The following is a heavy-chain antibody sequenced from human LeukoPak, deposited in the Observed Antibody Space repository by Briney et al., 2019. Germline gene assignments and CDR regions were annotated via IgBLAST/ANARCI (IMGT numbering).Heavy chain of an antibody. V-gene: IGHV3-48*01. CDR3: AAVDVDTAFP. Sequence: GGSLRLSCAASGFTFSSYSMNWVRQAPGKGLEWVSYISSSSSTIHYADSVKGRFTISRDNSKNTLYLQMNSLRAEDTAVYYCAAVDVDTAFPWGQGTLVTVSS. CDR1: GFTFSSYS. CDR2: ISSSSSTI. J-gene: IGHJ5*02. D-gene: IGHD5-18*01.